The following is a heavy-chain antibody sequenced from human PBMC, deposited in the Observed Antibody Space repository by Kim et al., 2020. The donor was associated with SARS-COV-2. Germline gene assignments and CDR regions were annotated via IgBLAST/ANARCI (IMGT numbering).Heavy chain of an antibody. CDR3: ARDQVTGTAGSHYYYYYGMDG. V-gene: IGHV1-69*13. CDR2: IIPIFGTA. J-gene: IGHJ6*02. CDR1: GGTFSSYA. Sequence: SVKVSCKASGGTFSSYAISWVRQAPGQGLEWMGGIIPIFGTANYAQKFQGRVTITADESTSTAYMELSSLRSEDTAVYYCARDQVTGTAGSHYYYYYGMDGWGQGTTVTVSS. D-gene: IGHD1-7*01.